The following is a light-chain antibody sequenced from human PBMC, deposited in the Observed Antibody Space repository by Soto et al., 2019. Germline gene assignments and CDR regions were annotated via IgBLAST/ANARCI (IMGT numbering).Light chain of an antibody. Sequence: QSVLTQPPSASGTPGQRVTISCSGSSSNIGSRSVNWYQHLPGTVPKLLIYTSDRRLSGVPHRFSGSKSGTSASLAISGLHSEDDADYCCAAWDDSLPGAVFGGGTHLTVL. V-gene: IGLV1-44*01. CDR1: SSNIGSRS. CDR2: TSD. J-gene: IGLJ3*02. CDR3: AAWDDSLPGAV.